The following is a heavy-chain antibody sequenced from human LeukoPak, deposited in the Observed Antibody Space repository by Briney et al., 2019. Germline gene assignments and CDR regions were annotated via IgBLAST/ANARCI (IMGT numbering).Heavy chain of an antibody. CDR1: GFTVGSNY. CDR3: AFQCGCPADFDY. CDR2: IYSGGST. J-gene: IGHJ4*02. Sequence: GGSLRLSCAASGFTVGSNYMSWVRQAPGKGLEWVSVIYSGGSTYYADSVKGRFTISRDNSKNTLYLQMNSLRAEDTAVYYCAFQCGCPADFDYRGQGTLVTVSS. V-gene: IGHV3-53*01. D-gene: IGHD6-19*01.